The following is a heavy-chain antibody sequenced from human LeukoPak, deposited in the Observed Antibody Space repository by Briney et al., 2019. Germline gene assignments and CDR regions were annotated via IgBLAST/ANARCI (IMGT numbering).Heavy chain of an antibody. Sequence: ASVKVSCKASGYTFTSYGISWVRQAPGQGLEWMGWISGYNGNTNYAQKFQGRVTMTTDTSTSTAYMGLRSLRSDATAVYYCARADIRAIASSGWYGFDYWGQGTLVTVSS. D-gene: IGHD6-19*01. CDR3: ARADIRAIASSGWYGFDY. J-gene: IGHJ4*02. CDR2: ISGYNGNT. CDR1: GYTFTSYG. V-gene: IGHV1-18*01.